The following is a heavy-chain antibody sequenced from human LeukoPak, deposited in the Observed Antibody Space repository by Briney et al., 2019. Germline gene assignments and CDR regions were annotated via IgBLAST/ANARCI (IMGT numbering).Heavy chain of an antibody. J-gene: IGHJ4*02. CDR2: IYSGGST. D-gene: IGHD3-16*01. Sequence: PGGSLRLSCAASGFAVSSNYMSWVRQAPGKGLEWVSVIYSGGSTYYADSVKGRFTISRDNSKNTLYLQMNSLRAEDTAVNYCARVFGDYFDYWGQGTLVTVSS. V-gene: IGHV3-53*01. CDR1: GFAVSSNY. CDR3: ARVFGDYFDY.